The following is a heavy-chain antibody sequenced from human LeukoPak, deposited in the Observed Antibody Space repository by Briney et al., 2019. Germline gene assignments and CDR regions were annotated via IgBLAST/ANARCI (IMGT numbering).Heavy chain of an antibody. Sequence: GGALRLSCAASGFTFSSYDMHLVRQAPGKGLEYVSAISSNGGSTYYANSDKGIFTMSIKNSKNTLYLQMGSLRAEDMAVYYCARAGKYCSSTSCFHFDYWGQGTLVTVSS. CDR2: ISSNGGST. V-gene: IGHV3-64*01. J-gene: IGHJ4*02. CDR1: GFTFSSYD. CDR3: ARAGKYCSSTSCFHFDY. D-gene: IGHD2-2*01.